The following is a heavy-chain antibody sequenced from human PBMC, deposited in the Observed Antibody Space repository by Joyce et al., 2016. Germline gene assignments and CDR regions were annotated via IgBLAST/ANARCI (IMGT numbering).Heavy chain of an antibody. CDR1: GFMFSSYW. J-gene: IGHJ6*02. CDR3: AREARMQLTYYYFGLDV. V-gene: IGHV3-7*01. CDR2: INQDGSEK. Sequence: EVQLVESGGRLVQPGGSLRLSCAASGFMFSSYWMIWVRQAQGKGLEWVANINQDGSEKNYVDSGKGRFTISRDNAKKSLYLQMNSLRAEDTAVYYCAREARMQLTYYYFGLDVWGQGTTVVVSS. D-gene: IGHD5-18*01.